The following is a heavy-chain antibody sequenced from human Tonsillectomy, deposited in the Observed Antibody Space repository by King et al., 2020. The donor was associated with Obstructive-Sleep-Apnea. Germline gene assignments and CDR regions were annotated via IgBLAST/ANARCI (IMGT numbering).Heavy chain of an antibody. Sequence: VQLVESGGGVVQPGRSLRLSCPASGFTFSSYAMHWVHQAPGKGLEWVALISYDGSIKYYADSVKGRFTSSREHSKNTLVFQMNSLRAEDTALYYCARGYYFDSRVLRGDYYYGMDVWGQGTTVTVAS. D-gene: IGHD3-22*01. V-gene: IGHV3-30*14. CDR1: GFTFSSYA. J-gene: IGHJ6*02. CDR3: ARGYYFDSRVLRGDYYYGMDV. CDR2: ISYDGSIK.